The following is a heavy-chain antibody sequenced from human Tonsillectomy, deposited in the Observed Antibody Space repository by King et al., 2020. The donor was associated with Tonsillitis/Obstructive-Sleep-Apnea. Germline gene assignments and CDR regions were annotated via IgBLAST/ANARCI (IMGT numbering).Heavy chain of an antibody. CDR1: GGSISSYY. Sequence: VQLQESGPGLVKPSETLSLTCTVSGGSISSYYWSWIRQPRGKGLECIGYIYYTGSTNYNPSLKSRVTISVDTSKNQFSLKLTSVTAADTAVYYCARVGIYTVTTSRYFDLWGRGTLVTVSS. V-gene: IGHV4-59*01. J-gene: IGHJ2*01. CDR3: ARVGIYTVTTSRYFDL. CDR2: IYYTGST. D-gene: IGHD4-17*01.